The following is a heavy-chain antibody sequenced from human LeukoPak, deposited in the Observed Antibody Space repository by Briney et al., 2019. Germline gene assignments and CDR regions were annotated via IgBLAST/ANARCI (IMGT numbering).Heavy chain of an antibody. Sequence: GGSLRLSCAASGFTFTNYGMHWVRQAPGKGLQWVADITYDGSNKYYADSVKGRFTISRDNSKNTLYLQMNRLRAEDTAVYYCAKDWWFQFASGSYCEYWGRGTLVTVSS. J-gene: IGHJ4*02. CDR3: AKDWWFQFASGSYCEY. CDR2: ITYDGSNK. V-gene: IGHV3-30*18. CDR1: GFTFTNYG. D-gene: IGHD3-10*01.